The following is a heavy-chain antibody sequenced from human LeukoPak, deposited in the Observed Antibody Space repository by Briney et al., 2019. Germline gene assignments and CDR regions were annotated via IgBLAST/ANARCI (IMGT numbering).Heavy chain of an antibody. CDR2: INPNSGGT. J-gene: IGHJ3*02. V-gene: IGHV1-2*02. D-gene: IGHD6-6*01. CDR1: GYTFTGYY. Sequence: ASVKVSCKASGYTFTGYYMHWVRQAPGQGLEWMGWINPNSGGTNYAQKFQGRVTMTRDTSISTAYMELSRLRSDDTAVYYCARDQEGIAARPAFDIWGQGAMVTVSS. CDR3: ARDQEGIAARPAFDI.